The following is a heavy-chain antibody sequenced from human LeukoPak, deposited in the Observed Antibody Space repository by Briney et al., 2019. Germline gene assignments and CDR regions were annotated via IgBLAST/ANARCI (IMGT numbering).Heavy chain of an antibody. CDR2: IYPSDSDT. V-gene: IGHV5-51*01. Sequence: GESLKISWKCAGYSFTSYWIGWVRHTAQEGLEWGWIIYPSDSDTRYSPSFQGQVTIAADKSISTAYLQWSSLKASDTAMYYCARRGGSGAGDNYYYYMDVWGKGTTVTVSS. CDR3: ARRGGSGAGDNYYYYMDV. J-gene: IGHJ6*03. CDR1: GYSFTSYW. D-gene: IGHD3-10*01.